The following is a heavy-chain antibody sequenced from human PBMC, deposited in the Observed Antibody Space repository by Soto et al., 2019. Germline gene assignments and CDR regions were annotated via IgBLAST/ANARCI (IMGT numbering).Heavy chain of an antibody. CDR1: GFTFSHYG. J-gene: IGHJ4*02. Sequence: QVQLVESGGGVVQPGRSLRLSCAASGFTFSHYGMHWVRQAPGKGLEWVAVIWYDGNNKYYADSVKGRFTISRDNSKNTLYLQMNSLRAEDTAVYYCAREGANTPLRVDYWGQGTLVTVSS. CDR3: AREGANTPLRVDY. V-gene: IGHV3-33*01. D-gene: IGHD4-17*01. CDR2: IWYDGNNK.